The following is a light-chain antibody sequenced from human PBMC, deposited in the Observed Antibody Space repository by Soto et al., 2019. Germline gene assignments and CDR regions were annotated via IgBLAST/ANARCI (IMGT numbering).Light chain of an antibody. Sequence: QSALTQPASVSGSPGQSITISCSGISCDIGKYNRVSWYQRHPDKAPKLMIYEDNRRPSGVSNRFSGSKSGNTASLTISGLQAEDEADYYCWSYTGTNTYVVFGGGTKVTVL. CDR2: EDN. CDR1: SCDIGKYNR. CDR3: WSYTGTNTYVV. V-gene: IGLV2-23*01. J-gene: IGLJ2*01.